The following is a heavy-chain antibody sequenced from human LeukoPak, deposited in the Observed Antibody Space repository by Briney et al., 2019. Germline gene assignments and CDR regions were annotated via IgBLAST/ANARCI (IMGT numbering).Heavy chain of an antibody. D-gene: IGHD6-13*01. J-gene: IGHJ5*02. V-gene: IGHV3-73*01. CDR1: GLIFSGSA. CDR2: MRSKANNYAT. CDR3: TSPAGYSRSWET. Sequence: GGSLRLSCAASGLIFSGSAMHWVREAPGKGLEWVGRMRSKANNYATGYATSVIGRFTISRDDSKNTRYLEMNSLKIEDTAVYFCTSPAGYSRSWETWGQGTLVTVSS.